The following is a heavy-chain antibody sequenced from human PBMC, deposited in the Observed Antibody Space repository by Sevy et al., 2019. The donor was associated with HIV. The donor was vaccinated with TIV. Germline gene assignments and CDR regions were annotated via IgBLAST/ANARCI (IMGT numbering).Heavy chain of an antibody. Sequence: GSLRLSCAGSGFTFSSYWMTWVRQAPGTGLEWVANIKQDGSMKYYVNSVKGRFTISRDNAKNSVYLQMNSLRAEDTAIYYCARSIAAIGPDYWGQGTLVTVSS. D-gene: IGHD6-13*01. V-gene: IGHV3-7*01. CDR1: GFTFSSYW. CDR3: ARSIAAIGPDY. CDR2: IKQDGSMK. J-gene: IGHJ4*02.